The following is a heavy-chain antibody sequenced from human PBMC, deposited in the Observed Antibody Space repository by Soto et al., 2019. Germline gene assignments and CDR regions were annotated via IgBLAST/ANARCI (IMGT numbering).Heavy chain of an antibody. Sequence: ASETLSLTCAVYGGSFSGYYWSWIRQPPGKGLEWIGEINHSGSTNYNPSLKSRVTISVDTSKNQFSLKLSSVTAADTAVYYCARVSIVVVSDGMDVWGQGTTVTVSS. CDR1: GGSFSGYY. D-gene: IGHD3-22*01. J-gene: IGHJ6*02. CDR2: INHSGST. V-gene: IGHV4-34*01. CDR3: ARVSIVVVSDGMDV.